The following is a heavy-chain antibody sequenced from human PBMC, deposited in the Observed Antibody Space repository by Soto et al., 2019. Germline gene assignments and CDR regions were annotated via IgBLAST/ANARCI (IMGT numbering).Heavy chain of an antibody. V-gene: IGHV3-23*01. D-gene: IGHD3-10*01. CDR1: GFTFSSYA. CDR2: ISGSGGST. Sequence: EVQLLESGGGLVQPGGSLRLSCAASGFTFSSYAMSWVRQAPGKGLEGVSAISGSGGSTYYADSVKGRFTISRDNSTNTLYLRMNSLRAEDTAVYYCAERYYGSGSYRLSGYWGQGTLVTVSS. CDR3: AERYYGSGSYRLSGY. J-gene: IGHJ4*02.